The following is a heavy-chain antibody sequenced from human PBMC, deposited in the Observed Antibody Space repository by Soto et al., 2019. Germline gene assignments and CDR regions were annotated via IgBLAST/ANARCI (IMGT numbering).Heavy chain of an antibody. V-gene: IGHV3-73*01. CDR2: IRSKANSYAT. CDR1: GFTFSGSA. Sequence: LRLSCAASGFTFSGSAMHWVRQASGKGLEWVGRIRSKANSYATAYAASVKGRFTISRDDSKNTAYLQMNSLKTEDTAVYYCTSDGRPKTYYYYGMDVWGQGTTVTVSS. J-gene: IGHJ6*02. CDR3: TSDGRPKTYYYYGMDV.